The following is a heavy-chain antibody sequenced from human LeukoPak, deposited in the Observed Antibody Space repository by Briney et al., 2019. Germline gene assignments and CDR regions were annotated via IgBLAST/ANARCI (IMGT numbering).Heavy chain of an antibody. D-gene: IGHD6-19*01. Sequence: GGSLRLSCEASGFTFRSYDMYWVRHAPGKGLEWVSNIGTAGDTYYADSVKGRFTISRENAKNSLYLQMNSLRAEDTAVYYCARGYSSGWYRGNFDYWGQGTLVTVSS. CDR2: IGTAGDT. CDR3: ARGYSSGWYRGNFDY. CDR1: GFTFRSYD. V-gene: IGHV3-13*01. J-gene: IGHJ4*02.